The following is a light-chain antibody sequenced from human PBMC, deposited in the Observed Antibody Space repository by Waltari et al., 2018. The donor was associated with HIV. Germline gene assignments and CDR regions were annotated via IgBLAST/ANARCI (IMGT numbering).Light chain of an antibody. CDR1: QDIKHY. J-gene: IGKJ2*01. V-gene: IGKV1-33*01. CDR3: QQYDELEYT. CDR2: DAS. Sequence: DIQMTQSPFSLSASVGDSVTITCQARQDIKHYLNWYQQKPGKAPKLLIFDASNLETGVPSRFSGSGSGTHCSLTISSLRPEDNATYYCQQYDELEYTVGQGTKLEMK.